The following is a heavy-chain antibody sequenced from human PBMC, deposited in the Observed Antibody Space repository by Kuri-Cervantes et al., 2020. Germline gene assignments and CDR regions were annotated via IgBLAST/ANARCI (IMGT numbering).Heavy chain of an antibody. J-gene: IGHJ4*02. CDR2: IKQDGSEK. V-gene: IGHV3-7*01. D-gene: IGHD6-19*01. CDR3: ARDFSSGWAEYYFDY. CDR1: GFTFSSYW. Sequence: GGSLRLSCAASGFTFSSYWMSWARQAPGKGLEWVANIKQDGSEKYYVDSVKGRITISRDNAKNSLYLQMNSLRAEDTAVYYCARDFSSGWAEYYFDYWGQGTLVTVSS.